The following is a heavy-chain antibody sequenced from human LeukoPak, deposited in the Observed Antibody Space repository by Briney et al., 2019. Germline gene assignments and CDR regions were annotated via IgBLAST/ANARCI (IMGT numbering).Heavy chain of an antibody. CDR1: GFTFSSYW. CDR3: ARGSGSSKYSSLRD. D-gene: IGHD6-19*01. V-gene: IGHV3-7*01. CDR2: INQDGSEK. J-gene: IGHJ4*02. Sequence: PGGSLRLSCAASGFTFSSYWMSWVRQAPGKGLEWVANINQDGSEKYYVDSVKGRFTISRDNAKNSLYLQMNSLRAEDTAVYYCARGSGSSKYSSLRDWGQGTLVTVSS.